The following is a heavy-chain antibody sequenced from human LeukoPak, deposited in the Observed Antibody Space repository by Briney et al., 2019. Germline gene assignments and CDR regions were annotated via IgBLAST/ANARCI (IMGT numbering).Heavy chain of an antibody. Sequence: PSETLSLTCTVSGASISSYYWSWIRQPPGKGLEWIGYIYYSGSTNYNPSLKSRVTISVDTSKNQFSLKLSSVTAADTAVYYCARLGGTMRGYYFHYWGQGTLVTVSS. D-gene: IGHD3-22*01. J-gene: IGHJ4*02. CDR1: GASISSYY. CDR3: ARLGGTMRGYYFHY. CDR2: IYYSGST. V-gene: IGHV4-59*01.